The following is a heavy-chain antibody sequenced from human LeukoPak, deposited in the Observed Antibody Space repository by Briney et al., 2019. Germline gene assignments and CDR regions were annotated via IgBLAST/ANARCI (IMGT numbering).Heavy chain of an antibody. CDR2: INPNSGGT. D-gene: IGHD2-15*01. CDR1: GYTFTGYY. Sequence: GASVKVSCKASGYTFTGYYMHWVRQAPGQGLEWMGWINPNSGGTNYAQKFQGRVTMTRDTSISTAYMELSRPRSDDTAVYYCASGREYCSGGGCYSSDDAFDIWGQGTMVTVSS. CDR3: ASGREYCSGGGCYSSDDAFDI. J-gene: IGHJ3*02. V-gene: IGHV1-2*02.